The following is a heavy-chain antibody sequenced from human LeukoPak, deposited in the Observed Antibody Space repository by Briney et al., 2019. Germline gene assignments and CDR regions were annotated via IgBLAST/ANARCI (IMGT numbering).Heavy chain of an antibody. CDR3: ARVPRIMITFGGVIDY. CDR2: IYYSGST. D-gene: IGHD3-16*01. Sequence: SETLSLTCTVSGGYISSYYWGWIRQPPGKGLEWIGSIYYSGSTYYNPSLKSRVTISVDTSKNQFSLKLSSVTAADTAVYYCARVPRIMITFGGVIDYWGQGTLVTVSS. CDR1: GGYISSYY. J-gene: IGHJ4*02. V-gene: IGHV4-39*07.